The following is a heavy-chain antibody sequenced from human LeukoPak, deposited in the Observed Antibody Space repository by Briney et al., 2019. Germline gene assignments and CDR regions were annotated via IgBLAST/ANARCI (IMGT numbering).Heavy chain of an antibody. D-gene: IGHD6-13*01. CDR2: IYHSGST. Sequence: PSETLSLTCAVSGGSISSSYWWSWVRQPRGKGLEWIGEIYHSGSTNYKPPLKSRIAISVDKSKNQFSLNLNSLTAADTAVYYCARRGWASSSWTEDYWGQGTLVTVSS. J-gene: IGHJ4*02. V-gene: IGHV4-4*02. CDR1: GGSISSSYW. CDR3: ARRGWASSSWTEDY.